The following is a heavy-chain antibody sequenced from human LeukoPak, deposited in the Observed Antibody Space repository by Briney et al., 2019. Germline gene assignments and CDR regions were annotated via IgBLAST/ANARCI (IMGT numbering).Heavy chain of an antibody. CDR1: GYTFINYG. D-gene: IGHD2-2*01. CDR2: ISAYNGNT. V-gene: IGHV1-18*01. CDR3: VREGYCSPTSCYTVSEHLQH. J-gene: IGHJ1*01. Sequence: ASVKVSCKASGYTFINYGITWVRQAPGQGLEWMGWISAYNGNTNYAQKLQDRVTMTTDTSTSTAYMELRSLRSDDTAVYYCVREGYCSPTSCYTVSEHLQHWGQGTLVIVFS.